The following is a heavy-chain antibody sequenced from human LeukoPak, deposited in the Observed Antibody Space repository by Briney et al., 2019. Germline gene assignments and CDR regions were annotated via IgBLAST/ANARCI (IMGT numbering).Heavy chain of an antibody. Sequence: ASVTVSCKASGYTFIYNGITWVRHAPGQGLEWKGWVSAYNSDTNYGQNFQGRVTVTTDTSTSTGYMEVKSLRADDTAVYYCARVTLHDYGSGRYAFDIWGQGTMVTVSS. V-gene: IGHV1-18*01. J-gene: IGHJ3*02. CDR3: ARVTLHDYGSGRYAFDI. CDR2: VSAYNSDT. CDR1: GYTFIYNG. D-gene: IGHD3-10*01.